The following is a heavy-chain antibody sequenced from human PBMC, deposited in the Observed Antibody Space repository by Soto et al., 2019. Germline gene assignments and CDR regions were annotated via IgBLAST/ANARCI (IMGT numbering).Heavy chain of an antibody. D-gene: IGHD2-8*01. V-gene: IGHV4-39*02. CDR3: ATVSNYYYYGMDV. CDR1: GGSISSSGYY. Sequence: QLQLQESGPGLVKPSETLSLTCTVSGGSISSSGYYWGWIRQPPGKGLEWIGSIYHSGSTYYNPSLESRVTISIDTLKNHFSLKLTSVTAADTAVYYCATVSNYYYYGMDVWGQGTTVTVSS. J-gene: IGHJ6*02. CDR2: IYHSGST.